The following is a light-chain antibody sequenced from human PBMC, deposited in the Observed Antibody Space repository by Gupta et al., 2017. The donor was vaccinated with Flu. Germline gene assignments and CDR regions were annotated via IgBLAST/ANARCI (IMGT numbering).Light chain of an antibody. Sequence: ELVMTQSPATMSVSPGERATLSCRASQSVSSNLAWYQQKPGQAPRLLIYGASTRATGIPARFSGSRSGTEFTLTISSLQSEDFAVDDCQQYNNWPPLTFGGGTKVEIK. J-gene: IGKJ4*01. CDR1: QSVSSN. CDR3: QQYNNWPPLT. V-gene: IGKV3-15*01. CDR2: GAS.